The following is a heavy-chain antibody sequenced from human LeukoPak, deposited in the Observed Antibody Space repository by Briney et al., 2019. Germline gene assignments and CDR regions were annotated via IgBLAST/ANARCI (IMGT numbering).Heavy chain of an antibody. CDR1: GLTFSDAW. J-gene: IGHJ4*02. V-gene: IGHV3-15*01. D-gene: IGHD2-21*02. Sequence: GGSLRLSCAASGLTFSDAWVSWVRQAPGMGLEWVGRIKTKADGGTTDYAAPVKGRFTISRDDSSGTLYLLMNSLKTEDTAVYYCSTSLRGSDCCLDYWGQGTLVAVSS. CDR3: STSLRGSDCCLDY. CDR2: IKTKADGGTT.